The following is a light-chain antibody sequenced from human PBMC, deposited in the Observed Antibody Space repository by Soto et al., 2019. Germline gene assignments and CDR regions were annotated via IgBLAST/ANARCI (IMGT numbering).Light chain of an antibody. CDR3: ERYNNSLLT. V-gene: IGKV3-15*01. Sequence: GRRVKLSCRASQSVSSNLAWSQLKTGQARRLLIYRASTRATGIPARFSVSRSGTEYTLALRCRQSEEAAVYYCERYNNSLLTCAGGTKVDIK. CDR1: QSVSSN. J-gene: IGKJ4*01. CDR2: RAS.